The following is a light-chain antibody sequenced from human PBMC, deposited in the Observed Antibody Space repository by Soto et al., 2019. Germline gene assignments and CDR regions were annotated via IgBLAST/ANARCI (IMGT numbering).Light chain of an antibody. CDR3: QSYDSRLSGYV. CDR1: SSNIGAGYD. V-gene: IGLV1-40*01. Sequence: QSVLTQPPSVSGAPGQRVTISCTGGSSNIGAGYDVHWYQQLPGTAPKLLIYGNTDRPSGVPDRFSGSKSGTSSSLAITGLQAEDEADYYCQSYDSRLSGYVFGTGTNLTVL. J-gene: IGLJ1*01. CDR2: GNT.